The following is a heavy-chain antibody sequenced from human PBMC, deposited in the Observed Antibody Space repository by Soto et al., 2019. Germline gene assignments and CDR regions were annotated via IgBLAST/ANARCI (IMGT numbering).Heavy chain of an antibody. V-gene: IGHV1-69*12. CDR1: GGTFSSYA. CDR3: ARGVKFWSGYPTSWFDT. J-gene: IGHJ5*02. CDR2: IIPIFGTA. Sequence: QVQLVQSGAEVKKPGSSVKVSCKASGGTFSSYAISWVRQAPGQGLEWMGGIIPIFGTANYAQKFQGRVTITADESTSTADMGLSSLRSVDTAVYYCARGVKFWSGYPTSWFDTWGQGTLVTVSS. D-gene: IGHD3-3*01.